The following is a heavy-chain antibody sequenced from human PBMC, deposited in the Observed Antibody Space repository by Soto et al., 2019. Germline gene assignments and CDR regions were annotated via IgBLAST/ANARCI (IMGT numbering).Heavy chain of an antibody. CDR1: GFIFSSYA. CDR2: ISGSGGST. CDR3: AKGSVSVPRPVRMDV. Sequence: HPGGSLRLSCAASGFIFSSYAMNWVRQAPGKGLEWVSSISGSGGSTYYADSVKGRFTISRDNSKNTLHLQMNSLRAEDTAVYYCAKGSVSVPRPVRMDVWGQGTTVTVSS. V-gene: IGHV3-23*01. J-gene: IGHJ6*02. D-gene: IGHD1-26*01.